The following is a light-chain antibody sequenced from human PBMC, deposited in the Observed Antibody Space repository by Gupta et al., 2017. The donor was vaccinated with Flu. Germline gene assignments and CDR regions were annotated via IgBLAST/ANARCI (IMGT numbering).Light chain of an antibody. J-gene: IGKJ1*01. V-gene: IGKV1-5*03. CDR2: KAS. CDR1: QGIGKW. CDR3: QQYNNYFGT. Sequence: DSQLNQSPSTLPASDGDRITITCRASQGIGKWVAWYQQKPGIAPKLLIYKASGLTSGVPSRFTGSGYGTEYNLTISSLQPDDFATYYCQQYNNYFGTFGQGTKVEI.